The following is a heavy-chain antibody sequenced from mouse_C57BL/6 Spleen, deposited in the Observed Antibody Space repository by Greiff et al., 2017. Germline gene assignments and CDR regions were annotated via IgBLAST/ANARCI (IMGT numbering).Heavy chain of an antibody. CDR2: IDPETGGT. Sequence: QVQLQQSGAELVRPGASVTLSCKASGYTFTDYEMHWVKQTPVHGLEWIGAIDPETGGTAYNQKFKGKAILTADKSSSTAYMELRSLTSEDSAVYYCTRKPLASQFITTVVAQGGYWYFDVWGTGTTVTVSS. CDR3: TRKPLASQFITTVVAQGGYWYFDV. CDR1: GYTFTDYE. J-gene: IGHJ1*03. V-gene: IGHV1-15*01. D-gene: IGHD1-1*01.